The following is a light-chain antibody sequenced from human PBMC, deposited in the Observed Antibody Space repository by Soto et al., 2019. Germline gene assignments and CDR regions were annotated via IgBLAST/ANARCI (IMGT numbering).Light chain of an antibody. CDR2: GAS. J-gene: IGKJ4*01. V-gene: IGKV3D-15*01. Sequence: EIVLTQSPATLSLSPGERATLSCRASQSVSSYLAWYQQKPGQAPRLLIYGASIRATGIPVRFSGSGSGTEFTLSISSLQSEDSAIYYCQHYNNLPLTFGGGTKVDIK. CDR1: QSVSSY. CDR3: QHYNNLPLT.